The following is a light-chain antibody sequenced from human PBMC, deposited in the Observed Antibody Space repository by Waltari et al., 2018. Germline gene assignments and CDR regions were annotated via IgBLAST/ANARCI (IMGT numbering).Light chain of an antibody. CDR2: GTF. V-gene: IGKV3-20*01. J-gene: IGKJ1*01. CDR1: QSVGTS. CDR3: QHYVRLPAT. Sequence: EIVLTQSPGTLSLSPGERATLSCRASQSVGTSLAGYQQKRGQAPRLLIYGTFSRATGIPDRFSGSGSGTDFSLTISRLEPEDYAVYYCQHYVRLPATFGQGTKVEIK.